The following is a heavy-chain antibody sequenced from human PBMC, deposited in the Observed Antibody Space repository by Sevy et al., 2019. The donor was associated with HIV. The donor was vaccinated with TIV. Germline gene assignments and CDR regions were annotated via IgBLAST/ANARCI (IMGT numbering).Heavy chain of an antibody. CDR3: ASSRYSSGYPYYFDY. D-gene: IGHD3-22*01. J-gene: IGHJ4*02. CDR2: IYPGDSDI. V-gene: IGHV5-51*01. CDR1: GYSFTSYW. Sequence: GESLKISCKGSGYSFTSYWIGWVRQMPGKGLEWMGIIYPGDSDIRYSPSFQGQVTISADKSISTAYLQWSSLKASDTAMYYCASSRYSSGYPYYFDYWGQGTLVTVSS.